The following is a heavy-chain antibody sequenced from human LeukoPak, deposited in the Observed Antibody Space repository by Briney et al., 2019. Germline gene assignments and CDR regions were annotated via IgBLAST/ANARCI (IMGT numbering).Heavy chain of an antibody. CDR1: GFTFSSYA. J-gene: IGHJ6*02. D-gene: IGHD6-13*01. CDR2: ISGSGGST. Sequence: PGGSLRLSCAASGFTFSSYATSWVRQAPGKGLEWVSAISGSGGSTYYADSVKGRFTISRDNSKNTLYLQMNSLRAEDTAVYYCAKDAARVDYYYYGMDVWGQGTMVTVSS. V-gene: IGHV3-23*01. CDR3: AKDAARVDYYYYGMDV.